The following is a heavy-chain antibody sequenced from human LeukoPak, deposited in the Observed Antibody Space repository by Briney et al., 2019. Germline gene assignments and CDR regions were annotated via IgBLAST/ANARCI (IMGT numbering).Heavy chain of an antibody. CDR1: GFTFGSYG. CDR2: IRYDGSNK. J-gene: IGHJ5*02. Sequence: RGSLRLSCAASGFTFGSYGMHWVRQAPGKGLEWVAFIRYDGSNKYYADSVKGRFTISRDNSKNTLYLQMNSLRAEDTAVYYCVKGRGDYVWGSYRPNWFDPWGQGTLVTVSS. CDR3: VKGRGDYVWGSYRPNWFDP. V-gene: IGHV3-30*02. D-gene: IGHD3-16*02.